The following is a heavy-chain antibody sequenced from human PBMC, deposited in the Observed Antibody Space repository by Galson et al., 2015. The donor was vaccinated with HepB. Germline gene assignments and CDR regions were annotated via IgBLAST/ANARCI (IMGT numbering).Heavy chain of an antibody. J-gene: IGHJ2*01. CDR1: GYSFSNYW. D-gene: IGHD7-27*01. CDR3: ARTHWAFWYFEL. Sequence: QSGAEVKKPGEFLKISCKASGYSFSNYWIGWVRQMPGKGLEWMGIVHHGDPDTRYSPSFQGQVTISADKSINTAYLQWSSLKASDTAMYYCARTHWAFWYFELWGRGTLVTVSS. CDR2: VHHGDPDT. V-gene: IGHV5-51*03.